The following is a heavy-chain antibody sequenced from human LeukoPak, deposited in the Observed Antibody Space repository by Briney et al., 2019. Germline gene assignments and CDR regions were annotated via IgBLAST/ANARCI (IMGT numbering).Heavy chain of an antibody. CDR3: ARVVVVPAATGIAAAGVNWFDP. V-gene: IGHV1-18*04. CDR1: GYTFTSYG. J-gene: IGHJ5*02. CDR2: ISAYNGNT. Sequence: ASVKVSCKASGYTFTSYGISCVRQAPGQGLEWMGWISAYNGNTNYAQKLQGRVTITTDTSTSTAYMELRSLRSDDTAVYYCARVVVVPAATGIAAAGVNWFDPWGQGTLITVSS. D-gene: IGHD2-2*01.